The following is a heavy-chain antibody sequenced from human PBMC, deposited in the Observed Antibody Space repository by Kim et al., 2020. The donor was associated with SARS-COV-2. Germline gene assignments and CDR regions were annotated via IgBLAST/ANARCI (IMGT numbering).Heavy chain of an antibody. CDR1: GASIISSSYY. Sequence: SETLSLTCIVSGASIISSSYYWAWSRQPPGKGLEYIGSILYSGTTYYSPSLKSRDTISLDTSKNHIPLKVTSVNAADTAVYYCVRQKLPGDYPTYWRQGTLLTVSS. V-gene: IGHV4-39*02. CDR2: ILYSGTT. D-gene: IGHD1-1*01. J-gene: IGHJ4*02. CDR3: VRQKLPGDYPTY.